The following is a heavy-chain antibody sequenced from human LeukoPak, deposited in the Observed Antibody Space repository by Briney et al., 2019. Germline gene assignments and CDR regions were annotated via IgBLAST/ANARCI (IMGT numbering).Heavy chain of an antibody. V-gene: IGHV4-39*07. CDR1: GGSISSSSYY. Sequence: SETLSLTCTVSGGSISSSSYYWGWIRQPPGTGLEWIGSIYYSGSTYYNPSLKSRVAMSVDTSKNQFSLKLSSVTAADTAVYYCARDRWNYFDYWGQGTLVTVSS. J-gene: IGHJ4*02. CDR2: IYYSGST. D-gene: IGHD5-24*01. CDR3: ARDRWNYFDY.